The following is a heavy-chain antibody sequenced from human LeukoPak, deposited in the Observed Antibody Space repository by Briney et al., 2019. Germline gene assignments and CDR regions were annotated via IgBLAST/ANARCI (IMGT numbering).Heavy chain of an antibody. Sequence: SETLSLTCAVYGGSFSGYYWSWIRQPPGKGLEWIGEINHSGSTNYNPSLKSRVTISVDTSKNQFSLKLSSVTAADTAVYYCARHKLDYGDYVGGQGTLVTVSS. CDR2: INHSGST. CDR1: GGSFSGYY. J-gene: IGHJ4*02. CDR3: ARHKLDYGDYV. V-gene: IGHV4-34*01. D-gene: IGHD4-17*01.